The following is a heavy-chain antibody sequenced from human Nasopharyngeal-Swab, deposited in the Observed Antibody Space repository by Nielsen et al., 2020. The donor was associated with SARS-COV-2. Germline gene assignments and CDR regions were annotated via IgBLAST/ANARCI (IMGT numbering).Heavy chain of an antibody. V-gene: IGHV3-7*03. D-gene: IGHD5-18*01. Sequence: GESLKISCAASGFTFSSYWMSWVRQAPGKGLEWVANIKQDGSEKYYVDSVKGRFTISRDNAKNSLYLQMNSLRAEDTAVYYCARDSRGYTYAYCYFDYWGQGTLVTVSS. CDR1: GFTFSSYW. J-gene: IGHJ4*02. CDR3: ARDSRGYTYAYCYFDY. CDR2: IKQDGSEK.